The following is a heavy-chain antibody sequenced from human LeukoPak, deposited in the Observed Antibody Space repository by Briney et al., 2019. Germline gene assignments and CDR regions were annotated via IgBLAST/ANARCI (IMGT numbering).Heavy chain of an antibody. CDR2: INPSGGST. CDR3: ARVRLPCSGGSCYPGDY. D-gene: IGHD2-15*01. V-gene: IGHV1-46*01. Sequence: GASVKVSCKASGYTFSSYYMHWVRQAPGQGLEWMGIINPSGGSTSYAQKFQGRVTMTRDTSTSTVYVELSSLRSEDTAVYYCARVRLPCSGGSCYPGDYWGQGTLVTVSS. CDR1: GYTFSSYY. J-gene: IGHJ4*02.